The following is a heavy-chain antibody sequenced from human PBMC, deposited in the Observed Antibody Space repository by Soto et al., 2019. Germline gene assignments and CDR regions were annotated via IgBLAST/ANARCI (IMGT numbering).Heavy chain of an antibody. D-gene: IGHD3-10*01. CDR2: IRSKAYGGTT. J-gene: IGHJ3*02. CDR1: GFTFGDYA. V-gene: IGHV3-49*03. CDR3: TRNHNYYGSGSYYPNDAFDI. Sequence: GGSLRLSCTASGFTFGDYAMSWFRQAPGKGLEWVGFIRSKAYGGTTEYAASVKGRFTISRDDSKSIAYLQMNSLKTEDTAVYYCTRNHNYYGSGSYYPNDAFDIWGQGTMVTVS.